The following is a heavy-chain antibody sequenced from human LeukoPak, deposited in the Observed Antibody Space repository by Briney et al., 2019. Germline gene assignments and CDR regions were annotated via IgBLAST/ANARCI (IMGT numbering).Heavy chain of an antibody. CDR3: AKEADILTGSLFDY. Sequence: GGTLRLSCAASGFTFSSYAMSWVRQAPGKGLEGVSAISGNGGSTYYADSVKGRFTISRDNSKNTLYLQMNSLRAEDTAVYYCAKEADILTGSLFDYWGQGTLVTVSS. V-gene: IGHV3-23*01. CDR1: GFTFSSYA. J-gene: IGHJ4*02. CDR2: ISGNGGST. D-gene: IGHD3-9*01.